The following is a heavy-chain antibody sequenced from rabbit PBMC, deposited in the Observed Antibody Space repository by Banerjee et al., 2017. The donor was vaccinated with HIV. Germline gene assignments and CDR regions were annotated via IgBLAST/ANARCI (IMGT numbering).Heavy chain of an antibody. CDR2: IYAGSGNT. CDR3: ARSYAGYAIDGVATFDL. V-gene: IGHV1S45*01. J-gene: IGHJ4*01. D-gene: IGHD6-1*01. Sequence: QEQLVESGGDLVQPEGSLTLTCTASGFSFSNDMWICWVRQAPGKGLEWIGYIYAGSGNTWYANWVNGRFTISKTSSTTVTLQLNSLTAEDTATFFCARSYAGYAIDGVATFDLWGQGTLVTVS. CDR1: GFSFSNDMW.